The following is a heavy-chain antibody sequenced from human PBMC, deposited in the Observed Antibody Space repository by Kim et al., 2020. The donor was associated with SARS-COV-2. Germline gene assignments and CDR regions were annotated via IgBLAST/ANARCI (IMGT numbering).Heavy chain of an antibody. CDR3: AKGWDYGDFDY. Sequence: TSYADPVTGRFNISRDNSKMTLYLQMNRLRAEDTAVYYCAKGWDYGDFDYWGQGTLVTVSS. CDR2: T. V-gene: IGHV3-23*01. D-gene: IGHD4-17*01. J-gene: IGHJ4*02.